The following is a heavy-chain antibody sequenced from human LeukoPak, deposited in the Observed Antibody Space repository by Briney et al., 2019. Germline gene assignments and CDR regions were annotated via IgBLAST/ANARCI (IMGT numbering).Heavy chain of an antibody. J-gene: IGHJ4*02. Sequence: PGGSLRLSCAASGFTFSSYSMNWVRQAPGKGLEWVSSISSSSSYIYYADSVKGRFTISRDNAKNSLYLQVNSLRAEDTAVYYCARDMGIYGDYEWGQGTLVTVSS. CDR1: GFTFSSYS. D-gene: IGHD4-17*01. CDR2: ISSSSSYI. CDR3: ARDMGIYGDYE. V-gene: IGHV3-21*01.